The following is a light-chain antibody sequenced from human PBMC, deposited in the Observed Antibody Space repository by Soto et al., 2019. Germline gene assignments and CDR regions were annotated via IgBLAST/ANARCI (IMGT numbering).Light chain of an antibody. CDR3: QQYHSSPPWT. J-gene: IGKJ1*01. CDR2: GAS. V-gene: IGKV3-20*01. CDR1: QSVSSSY. Sequence: EIVLTQSPGTLSLSPGERATLSCRASQSVSSSYLAWYQQKPGQAPRLLIYGASNRATGIPDRFSGSGSGTDFILTISRLEPEDFAVYYCQQYHSSPPWTFGQGTKVEIK.